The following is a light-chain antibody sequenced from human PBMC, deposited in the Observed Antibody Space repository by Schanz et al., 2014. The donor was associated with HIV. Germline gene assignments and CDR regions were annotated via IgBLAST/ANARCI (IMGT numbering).Light chain of an antibody. CDR1: TSDIGNHDF. Sequence: QSALTQPPSASGSPGQSVTISCTGTTSDIGNHDFVSWYQQHPGKAPKLMIYDVTKRPSGVPARFSGSKSGNTASLTISGLQDEDEANYYCSSYTGGSPLGVFGGGTKLTV. CDR3: SSYTGGSPLGV. J-gene: IGLJ2*01. V-gene: IGLV2-8*01. CDR2: DVT.